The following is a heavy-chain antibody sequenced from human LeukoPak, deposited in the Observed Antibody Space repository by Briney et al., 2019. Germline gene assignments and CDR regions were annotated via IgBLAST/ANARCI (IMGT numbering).Heavy chain of an antibody. Sequence: ASVKVSCKASGYTFTGYYMHWVRQAPGRGLEWMGRINPNNGGTNYAQKFQGRVTMTGDTSISTAYMELSSLRPDDTAVYYCTRESGSYHGNDYWGQGTLVTVSS. J-gene: IGHJ4*02. CDR1: GYTFTGYY. V-gene: IGHV1-2*06. CDR3: TRESGSYHGNDY. D-gene: IGHD1-26*01. CDR2: INPNNGGT.